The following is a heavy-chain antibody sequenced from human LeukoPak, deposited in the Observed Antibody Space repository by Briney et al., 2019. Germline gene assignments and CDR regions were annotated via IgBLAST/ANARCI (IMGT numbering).Heavy chain of an antibody. Sequence: SETLSLTCTVSGGSISSYYLSWIRQPPGKGLEWIGYIYYSGSTNYNPSLRSRVTISVDTSKNHFSLKLSSVTAADTAVYYCARGHGTYDSSGYTGYYFDYWGQGTLVTVSS. D-gene: IGHD3-22*01. J-gene: IGHJ4*02. CDR3: ARGHGTYDSSGYTGYYFDY. CDR1: GGSISSYY. V-gene: IGHV4-59*01. CDR2: IYYSGST.